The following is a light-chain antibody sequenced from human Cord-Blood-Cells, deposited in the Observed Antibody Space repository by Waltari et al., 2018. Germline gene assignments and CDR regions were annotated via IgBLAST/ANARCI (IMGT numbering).Light chain of an antibody. CDR2: DVS. J-gene: IGLJ3*02. V-gene: IGLV2-14*03. CDR1: SSAVGGFNY. CDR3: SSYTSSSTWV. Sequence: QSALTQPASVSGSPGQSITISSTGTSSAVGGFNYVSWYQQPQGKAPKLMIYDVSNRPSGVSNRFSGSKSGNTASLTISGLQAEDEADYYCSSYTSSSTWVFGGGTKLTVL.